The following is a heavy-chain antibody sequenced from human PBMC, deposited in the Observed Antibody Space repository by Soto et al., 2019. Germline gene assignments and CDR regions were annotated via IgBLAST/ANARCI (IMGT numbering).Heavy chain of an antibody. CDR2: IANGDNHI. V-gene: IGHV3-21*01. CDR1: GFTFSEYS. Sequence: EVQVVESGGGLVKPGGSLRLSCAASGFTFSEYSFLWVRQAPGKGLEWLSFIANGDNHIFYSDSVKGRFTISRDNAKNSVYLQLNSLRADDSAVYYCARENGHCTDACNRGAFDIWGQGTMVTASS. CDR3: ARENGHCTDACNRGAFDI. D-gene: IGHD2-2*01. J-gene: IGHJ3*02.